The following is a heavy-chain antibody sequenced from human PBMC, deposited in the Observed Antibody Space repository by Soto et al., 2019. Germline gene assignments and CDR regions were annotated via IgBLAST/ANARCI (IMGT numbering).Heavy chain of an antibody. CDR2: IKRKSEGETR. J-gene: IGHJ4*02. D-gene: IGHD1-1*01. CDR1: IFMFSSAW. Sequence: EVHVVESGGDLVRPGGSLTLSCATTIFMFSSAWMSWVRQAPGRGLEWGARIKRKSEGETRDYAAPVKGRFDISRDDSKKMVYLQMNSLKAEDTGLYYCVEGWNDFWGQGTLVTVSS. CDR3: VEGWNDF. V-gene: IGHV3-15*01.